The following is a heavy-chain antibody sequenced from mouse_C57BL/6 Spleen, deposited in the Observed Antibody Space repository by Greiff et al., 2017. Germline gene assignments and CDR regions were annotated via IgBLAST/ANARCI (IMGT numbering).Heavy chain of an antibody. CDR2: ISSGSSTT. V-gene: IGHV5-17*01. Sequence: DVQLVESGGGLVKPGGSLKLSCAASGFTFSDYGMHWVRQAPEKGLEWVADISSGSSTTYYADTVKGRFTISRDNANNTLFLQMTSLSSEDTAMYYCARGDCYGIYYAMGYWGPGPSVTAAS. CDR3: ARGDCYGIYYAMGY. D-gene: IGHD2-1*01. J-gene: IGHJ4*01. CDR1: GFTFSDYG.